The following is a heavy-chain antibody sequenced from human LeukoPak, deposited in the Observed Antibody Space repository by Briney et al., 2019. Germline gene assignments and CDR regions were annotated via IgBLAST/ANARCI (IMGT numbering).Heavy chain of an antibody. V-gene: IGHV3-23*01. CDR1: GFTFISHS. Sequence: GGSLRLSCAASGFTFISHSMTWVRQAPGKGLEWVSTISGTGDSTWYTDSVKGRFTVSRDTSKNTLYLQMNSLRAEDTAVYYCATTGVDSSSWYSYYYYYYMDVWGKGTTVTVSS. CDR2: ISGTGDST. CDR3: ATTGVDSSSWYSYYYYYYMDV. J-gene: IGHJ6*03. D-gene: IGHD6-13*01.